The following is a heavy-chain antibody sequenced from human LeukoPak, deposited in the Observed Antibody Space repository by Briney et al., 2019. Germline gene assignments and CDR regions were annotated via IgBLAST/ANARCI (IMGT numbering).Heavy chain of an antibody. CDR3: ARQRGSSRYLFDY. CDR2: IYYSGST. Sequence: PSETLSLTCTVSGGSISSYYWSWIRQPPGKGLEWIGYIYYSGSTNYNPSLKSRVTISVDTSKNQFSLKLSSVTAADTAVYYCARQRGSSRYLFDYWGQGTLVTVSS. CDR1: GGSISSYY. J-gene: IGHJ4*02. V-gene: IGHV4-59*08. D-gene: IGHD6-13*01.